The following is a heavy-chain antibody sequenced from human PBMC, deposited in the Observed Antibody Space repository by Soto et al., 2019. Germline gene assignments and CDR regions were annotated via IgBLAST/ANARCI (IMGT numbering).Heavy chain of an antibody. V-gene: IGHV3-15*01. Sequence: EVQLVESGGGLVKPGGSLSLSCAASGFTFSNVWMSWVRQAPGKGLEWVGRIKRRADGGTTDYATPVRGRFTVSRDDSKNTLYLQMNSLKSEDTDVYYCTAGYCSGGSCYSVVYWGQGTLVTVSS. D-gene: IGHD2-15*01. J-gene: IGHJ4*02. CDR3: TAGYCSGGSCYSVVY. CDR1: GFTFSNVW. CDR2: IKRRADGGTT.